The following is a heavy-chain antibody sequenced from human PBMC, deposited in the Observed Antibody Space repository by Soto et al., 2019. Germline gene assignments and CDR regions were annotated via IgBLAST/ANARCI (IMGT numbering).Heavy chain of an antibody. Sequence: EVQLVESGGGLVQPGGSLRLSCAASGFTLSSYSMNWVRQAPGKGLEWLSYISSSNTIYSADSVKGRFTISRDNAKNSLYLQMNSLRAEDTAVYYCTSFLLRSGPGWGRGCDYWGQGTRVTVSS. CDR1: GFTLSSYS. D-gene: IGHD2-21*01. CDR2: ISSSNTI. CDR3: TSFLLRSGPGWGRGCDY. J-gene: IGHJ4*02. V-gene: IGHV3-48*01.